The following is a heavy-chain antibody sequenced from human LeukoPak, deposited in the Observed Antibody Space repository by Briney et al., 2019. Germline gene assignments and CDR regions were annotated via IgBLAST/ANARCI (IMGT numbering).Heavy chain of an antibody. Sequence: GGSLTLSCAASGFTFGTYAMSWVRQAPGKGLEWVSVISGSSRNNRITYADSVKGRFTISRDNAKNTLYLQMNSLRAEDSAVYYCEKAIMTTVTPSNAFDIWGQGTVVTVSS. CDR3: EKAIMTTVTPSNAFDI. CDR1: GFTFGTYA. CDR2: ISGSSRNNRI. D-gene: IGHD4-17*01. V-gene: IGHV3-23*01. J-gene: IGHJ3*02.